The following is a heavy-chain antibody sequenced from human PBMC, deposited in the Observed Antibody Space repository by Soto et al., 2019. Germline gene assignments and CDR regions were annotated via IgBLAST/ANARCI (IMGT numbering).Heavy chain of an antibody. J-gene: IGHJ4*02. CDR2: ISGSGGST. CDR3: AKAQDYGDYVRLDY. CDR1: GFTFSSYA. Sequence: EVQLLESGGGLVQPGGSLRLSCAASGFTFSSYAMSWVRQAPGKGLEWVSAISGSGGSTYYADSVKGRFTISRDNSKNTLYLQMNSLRAEDTGVYYCAKAQDYGDYVRLDYWGQGTLVTVSS. V-gene: IGHV3-23*01. D-gene: IGHD4-17*01.